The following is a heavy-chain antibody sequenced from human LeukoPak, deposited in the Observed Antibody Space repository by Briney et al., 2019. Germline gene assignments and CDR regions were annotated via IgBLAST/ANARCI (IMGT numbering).Heavy chain of an antibody. Sequence: GGSLRLSCAASGFAFSAYTMNWVRQAPGKGLEWVSYISSSSTTIYYADSVKGRFTISRDNAKNSLYLQMNSLRDDDTAVYYCARDRAAPTWFFDLWGRGTLVLVSS. CDR3: ARDRAAPTWFFDL. D-gene: IGHD2-15*01. CDR2: ISSSSTTI. CDR1: GFAFSAYT. V-gene: IGHV3-48*02. J-gene: IGHJ2*01.